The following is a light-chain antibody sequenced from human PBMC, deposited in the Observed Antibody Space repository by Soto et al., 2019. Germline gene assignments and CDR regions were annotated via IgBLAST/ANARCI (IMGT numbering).Light chain of an antibody. V-gene: IGKV3D-15*01. CDR2: GAS. Sequence: TVSPGERSMFPCETANLSCRDSQSFISNYLAWYQQKPGQAPRLLIYGASSRATGIPARFSGSGSGTEFTLTISSLQSEDFAVYYCQQYNQWPPWTFGQGVNVDIK. CDR1: QSFISN. CDR3: QQYNQWPPWT. J-gene: IGKJ1*01.